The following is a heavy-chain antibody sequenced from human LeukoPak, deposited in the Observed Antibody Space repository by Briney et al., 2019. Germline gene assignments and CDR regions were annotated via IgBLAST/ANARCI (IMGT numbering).Heavy chain of an antibody. V-gene: IGHV4-61*01. CDR3: AREGTTRHNYYGMDV. D-gene: IGHD1-1*01. Sequence: SETLSLTCTVSGGSVGSGTYYWSWIRQPPGKGLEWIGYIYYSGNTDYNPSLKSRVTISVDTSKNQFSLKLSSVTAADTAVYYCAREGTTRHNYYGMDVWGQGTTVTVSS. CDR2: IYYSGNT. J-gene: IGHJ6*02. CDR1: GGSVGSGTYY.